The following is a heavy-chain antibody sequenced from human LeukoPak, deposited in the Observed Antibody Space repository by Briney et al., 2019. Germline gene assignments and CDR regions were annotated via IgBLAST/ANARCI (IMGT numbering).Heavy chain of an antibody. D-gene: IGHD4-11*01. CDR1: GGSISSGDYY. J-gene: IGHJ6*02. Sequence: SQTLSLTCTVSGGSISSGDYYWSWIRQPPGKGLEWIGYIYYSGSTYYNPSLKRRVTISVDTSKNQFSLKLSSVTAADTAVYYCARLMTTGTYYYYYGMDVWGQGTTVTVSS. CDR2: IYYSGST. CDR3: ARLMTTGTYYYYYGMDV. V-gene: IGHV4-30-4*01.